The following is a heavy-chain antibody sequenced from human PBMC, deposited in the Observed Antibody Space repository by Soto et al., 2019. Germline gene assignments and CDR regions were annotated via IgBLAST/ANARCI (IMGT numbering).Heavy chain of an antibody. CDR1: GFTFSDHY. CDR2: TRNKANSYTT. CDR3: ARPYYDLEYFDL. D-gene: IGHD3-22*01. V-gene: IGHV3-72*01. Sequence: EVQLVESGGGLVQPGGSLRLSWAASGFTFSDHYRDWVRQAPGKGREWVGRTRNKANSYTTEYAASVKGRFTISRDDSPNSLYLQMNSLKTEDTAVYYCARPYYDLEYFDLWGRGTLVTVSS. J-gene: IGHJ2*01.